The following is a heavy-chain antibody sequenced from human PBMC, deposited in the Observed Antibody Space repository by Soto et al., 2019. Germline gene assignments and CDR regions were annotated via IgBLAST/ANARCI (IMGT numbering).Heavy chain of an antibody. CDR1: GGSVSSGSHY. V-gene: IGHV4-61*03. CDR3: ARIFPYFAS. Sequence: SETLSLTCTVSGGSVSSGSHYWSWIRQPPGKGLEWIGNIYYSGSTKYNPSLKSRVTISVDRSRNHFSLNLRSVTTADTALYYWARIFPYFASGGEGPLVTV. CDR2: IYYSGST. J-gene: IGHJ4*02. D-gene: IGHD3-3*01.